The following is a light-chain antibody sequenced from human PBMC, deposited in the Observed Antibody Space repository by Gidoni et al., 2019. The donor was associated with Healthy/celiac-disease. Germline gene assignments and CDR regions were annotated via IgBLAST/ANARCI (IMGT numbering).Light chain of an antibody. V-gene: IGKV3-11*01. Sequence: DIVLTQSPATLSLSPGERATLSCSASQSVSSYLAWYQQKPGQAPRLLIYDASNRATGIPARFSGSGSGTDFTLTISSLEPEDFAVYYCQQRSNWPGFGQGTKLEIK. CDR3: QQRSNWPG. CDR1: QSVSSY. CDR2: DAS. J-gene: IGKJ2*03.